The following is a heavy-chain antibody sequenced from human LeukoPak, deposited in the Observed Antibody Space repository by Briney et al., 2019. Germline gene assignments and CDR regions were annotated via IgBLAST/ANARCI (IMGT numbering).Heavy chain of an antibody. CDR3: ATSKGATVTTHYYYGMDV. V-gene: IGHV1-24*01. Sequence: ASVKVSCKVSGYTLTELSMHWVRQAPGKGLEWMGGFDPEDGETIYAQKFQGRVTMTEDTSTDTAYMELSSLRSGDTAVYYCATSKGATVTTHYYYGMDVWGQGTTVTVSS. D-gene: IGHD4-17*01. J-gene: IGHJ6*02. CDR2: FDPEDGET. CDR1: GYTLTELS.